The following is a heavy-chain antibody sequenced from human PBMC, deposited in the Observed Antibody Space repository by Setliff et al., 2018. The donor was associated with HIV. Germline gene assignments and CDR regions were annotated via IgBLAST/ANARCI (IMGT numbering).Heavy chain of an antibody. D-gene: IGHD3-9*01. J-gene: IGHJ4*02. CDR1: GGSISSSSYY. V-gene: IGHV4-39*01. CDR3: ARLSPLDWPFDY. CDR2: LYFSGST. Sequence: PSETLSLTCTVSGGSISSSSYYWGWIRQPPGKGLEWIGSLYFSGSTHYNTSLKSRVTISVDTSRNQFSLELISVTAADTAVYYCARLSPLDWPFDYWGQGTLVTVSS.